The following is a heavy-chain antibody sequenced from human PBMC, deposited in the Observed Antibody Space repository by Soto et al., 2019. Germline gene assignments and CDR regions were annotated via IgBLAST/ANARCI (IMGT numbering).Heavy chain of an antibody. D-gene: IGHD5-12*01. V-gene: IGHV4-39*01. J-gene: IGHJ6*03. CDR1: GGSISSSSYY. CDR3: ARHGPDIVATETRQNYGDYYYYYMDV. Sequence: SETLSLTCTVSGGSISSSSYYWGWIRQPPGKGLEWIGSIYYSGSTYYNPSLKSRVTISVDTSKNQFSLKLTSVTAADTAVYYCARHGPDIVATETRQNYGDYYYYYMDVWGKGTTVTVSS. CDR2: IYYSGST.